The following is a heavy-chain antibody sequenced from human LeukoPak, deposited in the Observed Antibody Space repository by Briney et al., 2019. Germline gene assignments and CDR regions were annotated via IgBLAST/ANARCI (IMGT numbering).Heavy chain of an antibody. D-gene: IGHD6-19*01. J-gene: IGHJ4*02. CDR3: AKSHSSGWYRPNQYFDY. CDR1: GFTFSSYA. CDR2: ISYDGSNK. Sequence: PGGSLRLSCAASGFTFSSYAMHWVRQAPGKGLEWVAVISYDGSNKYYADSVKGRFTISRDNSKNTLYLQMNSLRAEDTAVYYCAKSHSSGWYRPNQYFDYWGQGTLVTVSS. V-gene: IGHV3-30*18.